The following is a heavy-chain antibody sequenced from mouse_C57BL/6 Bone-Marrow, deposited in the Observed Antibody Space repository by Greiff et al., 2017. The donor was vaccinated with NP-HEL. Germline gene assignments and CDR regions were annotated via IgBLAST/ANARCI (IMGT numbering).Heavy chain of an antibody. CDR2: INPGSGGT. J-gene: IGHJ4*01. CDR3: ARRRSYYSNYGYAMDY. CDR1: GYAFTNYL. D-gene: IGHD2-5*01. Sequence: QVHVKQSGAELVRPGTSVKVSCKASGYAFTNYLIEWVKQRPGQGLEWIGVINPGSGGTNYNEKFKGKATLTADKSSSTAYRQLSSLTSEDSAVYFCARRRSYYSNYGYAMDYWGQGTSVTVSS. V-gene: IGHV1-54*01.